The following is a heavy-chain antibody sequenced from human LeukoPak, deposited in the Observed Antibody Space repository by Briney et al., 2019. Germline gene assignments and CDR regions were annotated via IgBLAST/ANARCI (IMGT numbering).Heavy chain of an antibody. J-gene: IGHJ4*02. V-gene: IGHV1-18*01. CDR2: ISAYNGNT. D-gene: IGHD1-26*01. Sequence: ASVKVSCKASGYTFTNYDLNWVRQAPGQGLEWMGWISAYNGNTNYARKVQDRLTLTTDTSTSTAYMELRSLRSDDTAVYYCARGKLVGVFDYWGQGTLVTVSS. CDR3: ARGKLVGVFDY. CDR1: GYTFTNYD.